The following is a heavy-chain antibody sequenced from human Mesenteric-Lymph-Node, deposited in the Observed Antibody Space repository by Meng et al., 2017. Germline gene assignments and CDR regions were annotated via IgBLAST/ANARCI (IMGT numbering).Heavy chain of an antibody. J-gene: IGHJ5*02. Sequence: QVPSRTAGAGLLKHAVTLALTCGVYGGCFSGHNWSWIRQPPVKGLEWIGEINHSGSTNYNPSLKSRVTISVDTSKNQFSLKVSSVTAADTAVYYCARGSSDYYNWFDPWGQGTLVTVSS. V-gene: IGHV4-34*02. CDR1: GGCFSGHN. D-gene: IGHD3-22*01. CDR3: ARGSSDYYNWFDP. CDR2: INHSGST.